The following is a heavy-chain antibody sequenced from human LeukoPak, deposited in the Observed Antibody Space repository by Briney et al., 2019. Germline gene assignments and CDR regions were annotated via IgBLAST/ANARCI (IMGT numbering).Heavy chain of an antibody. J-gene: IGHJ4*02. CDR1: GFSFSDYY. Sequence: GGSLRLSCTASGFSFSDYYMNWIRQAPGKGLEWVSYISASGSSIYYADSVKGRFTISRDNAKNSLYLQMNSLRAEDTAVYYCAREGGEYYYGSGISSYFDYWGQGTLVTVSS. CDR2: ISASGSSI. D-gene: IGHD3-10*01. V-gene: IGHV3-11*04. CDR3: AREGGEYYYGSGISSYFDY.